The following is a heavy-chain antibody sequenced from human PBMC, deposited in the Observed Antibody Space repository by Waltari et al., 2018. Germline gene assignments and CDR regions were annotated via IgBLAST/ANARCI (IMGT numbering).Heavy chain of an antibody. J-gene: IGHJ4*02. Sequence: EVQLVESGGGLVQPGGSLRLSCAASGFTFSSYWMSWFRPAPGKGLEWVANIKQDGSEKYYVDSVKGRFTISRDNAKNSLYLQMNSLRAEDTAVYYCARGHSGSYQYYFDYWGQGTLVTVSS. CDR2: IKQDGSEK. CDR3: ARGHSGSYQYYFDY. CDR1: GFTFSSYW. V-gene: IGHV3-7*01. D-gene: IGHD1-26*01.